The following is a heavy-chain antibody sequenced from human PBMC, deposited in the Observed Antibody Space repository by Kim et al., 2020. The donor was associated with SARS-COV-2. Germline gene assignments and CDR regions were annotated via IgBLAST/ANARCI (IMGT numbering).Heavy chain of an antibody. CDR2: IYPGDSDT. CDR1: GYSFTSYW. CDR3: ARGSTIFGVVTPHFDL. Sequence: GEYLKISCKGSGYSFTSYWIGWVRQMPGKGLEWMGIIYPGDSDTRYSPSFQGQVTISADKSISTAYLQWSSLKASDTAMYYCARGSTIFGVVTPHFDLWGRGTLVTVSS. J-gene: IGHJ2*01. D-gene: IGHD3-3*01. V-gene: IGHV5-51*01.